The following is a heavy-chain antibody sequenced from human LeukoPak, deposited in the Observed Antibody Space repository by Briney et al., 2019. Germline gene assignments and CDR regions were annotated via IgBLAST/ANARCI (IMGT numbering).Heavy chain of an antibody. V-gene: IGHV3-21*01. D-gene: IGHD2-15*01. CDR1: GFTFSSYS. Sequence: GGSLRLSCAASGFTFSSYSMNWVRQAPGKGLEWVSSISSSSSYIYYADSVKGRFTISRDNAKNSLYLQMNSLRAEDTAVYYCARDRISTSSSKTDYWGQGTLVTASS. CDR3: ARDRISTSSSKTDY. J-gene: IGHJ4*02. CDR2: ISSSSSYI.